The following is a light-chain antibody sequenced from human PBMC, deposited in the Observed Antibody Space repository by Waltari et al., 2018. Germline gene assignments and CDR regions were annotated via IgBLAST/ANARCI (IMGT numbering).Light chain of an antibody. Sequence: DIVMTQSPDPLAVSLGERATINCKSSPSVLYSSDNKNYLGWYQQKPGHPPKLLISWASTRESGVPDRFSGSGSGTDFTLTISSLQAEDVAVYYCQQYYSDPNNFGQGTKLEIE. J-gene: IGKJ2*01. CDR1: PSVLYSSDNKNY. CDR2: WAS. CDR3: QQYYSDPNN. V-gene: IGKV4-1*01.